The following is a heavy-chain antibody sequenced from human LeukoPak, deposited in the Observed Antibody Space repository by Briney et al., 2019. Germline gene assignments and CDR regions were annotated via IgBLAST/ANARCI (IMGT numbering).Heavy chain of an antibody. CDR1: GGSISSYY. D-gene: IGHD5-12*01. V-gene: IGHV4-59*12. J-gene: IGHJ4*02. CDR2: IYYSGST. CDR3: ARPVGYSGYVY. Sequence: SETLSLTCTVSGGSISSYYWSWIRQPPGKGLEWIGYIYYSGSTNYNPSLKSRVTISVDTSKNQFSLKLSSVTAADTAVYYCARPVGYSGYVYWGQGTLVTVSS.